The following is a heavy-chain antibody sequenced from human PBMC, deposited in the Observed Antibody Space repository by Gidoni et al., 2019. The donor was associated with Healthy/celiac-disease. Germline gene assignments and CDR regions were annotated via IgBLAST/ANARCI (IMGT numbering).Heavy chain of an antibody. Sequence: QVQLVESGGGVVQPGRSLRLPCAASGLHFRSYGMHWVRQAPGKGLEWVAVLSYDGSNRYYADSVKGRFTISRDNSKNTLYLQMISLRAEDTAVYYCAQQSGYDFNYYYYGMDVWGQGTTVTVSS. CDR3: AQQSGYDFNYYYYGMDV. CDR1: GLHFRSYG. CDR2: LSYDGSNR. D-gene: IGHD5-12*01. J-gene: IGHJ6*02. V-gene: IGHV3-30*03.